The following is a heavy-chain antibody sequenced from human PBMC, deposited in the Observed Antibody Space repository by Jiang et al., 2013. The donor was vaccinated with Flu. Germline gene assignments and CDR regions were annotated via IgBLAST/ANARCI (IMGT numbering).Heavy chain of an antibody. CDR2: IYYSGST. CDR1: GGSISSHY. CDR3: ARTAREDSIATRFDY. Sequence: GLVKPSETLSLTCTVSGGSISSHYWSWIRQPPGKGLEWIGYIYYSGSTNYNPSLKSRVTISVDTSKNQFSLKLSSVTAADTAVYYCARTAREDSIATRFDYWGQGTLVTVSS. V-gene: IGHV4-59*11. D-gene: IGHD6-6*01. J-gene: IGHJ4*02.